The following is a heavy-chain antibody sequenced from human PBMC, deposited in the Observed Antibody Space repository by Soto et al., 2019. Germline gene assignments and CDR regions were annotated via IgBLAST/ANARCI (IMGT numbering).Heavy chain of an antibody. CDR1: GGSFRGYS. J-gene: IGHJ6*02. D-gene: IGHD6-6*01. V-gene: IGHV4-34*01. CDR2: INLSGST. Sequence: SETLSLTCAVYGGSFRGYSWSWIRQPPGKGLEWIGEINLSGSTNYNPSLKSRVTISEDTSKNQFSLRLSSVTAADTAVYFCARGRKTARLLENNGMDVWGQGTTVTVSS. CDR3: ARGRKTARLLENNGMDV.